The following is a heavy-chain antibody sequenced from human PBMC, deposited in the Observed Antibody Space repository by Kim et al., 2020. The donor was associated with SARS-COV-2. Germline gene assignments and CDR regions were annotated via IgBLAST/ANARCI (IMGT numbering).Heavy chain of an antibody. D-gene: IGHD2-15*01. V-gene: IGHV4-59*08. Sequence: SETLSLTCTVSGGSISSYYWSWIRQPPGKGLEWIGYIYYSGSTNYNPSLKSRVTISVDTSKNQFSLKLSSVTAADTAVYYCARSGVVPGNWFDPWGQGTLVTVSS. CDR1: GGSISSYY. CDR2: IYYSGST. CDR3: ARSGVVPGNWFDP. J-gene: IGHJ5*02.